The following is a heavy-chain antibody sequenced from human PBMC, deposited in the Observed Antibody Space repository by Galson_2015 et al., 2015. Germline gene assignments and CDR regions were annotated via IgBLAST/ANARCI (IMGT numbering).Heavy chain of an antibody. J-gene: IGHJ6*02. CDR1: GFTFSDHY. V-gene: IGHV3-72*01. CDR2: TRNKANSYTT. D-gene: IGHD6-19*01. Sequence: SLRLSCAASGFTFSDHYMDWVRQAPGKGLEWVGRTRNKANSYTTEYAASVKGRFTTSRDDSKNSLYLQMNSLKTEDTAVYYCAREGSGWAPAYYYGMDVWGQGTTVTVSS. CDR3: AREGSGWAPAYYYGMDV.